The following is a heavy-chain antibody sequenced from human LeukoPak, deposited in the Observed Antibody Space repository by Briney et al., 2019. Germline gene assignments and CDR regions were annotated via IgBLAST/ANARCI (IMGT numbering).Heavy chain of an antibody. V-gene: IGHV4-39*01. J-gene: IGHJ4*02. D-gene: IGHD5-24*01. Sequence: NPSETLSLTCTVSGGSISSSSYYWGWIRQPPGKGLEWIGSIYYSGSTYYNPSLKSRVPISVDTYKNQFSLKLSSVTAADTAVYYCASHPEMAYTFDYWGQGTLVTVSS. CDR2: IYYSGST. CDR3: ASHPEMAYTFDY. CDR1: GGSISSSSYY.